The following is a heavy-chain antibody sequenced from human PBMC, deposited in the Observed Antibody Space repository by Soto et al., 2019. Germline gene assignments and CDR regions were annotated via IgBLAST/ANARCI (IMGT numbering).Heavy chain of an antibody. Sequence: QVQLQESGPGLVKPSETLSLTCPFSGGSITRGGYYWSWIRQHPGKGLELIGYIYNSGTTYYNPSLKSRVTISVDTSKNQFSLKLTSVTAADTAVYYCARDPAPWGQGTLVTVSS. CDR1: GGSITRGGYY. CDR2: IYNSGTT. J-gene: IGHJ5*02. CDR3: ARDPAP. V-gene: IGHV4-31*03.